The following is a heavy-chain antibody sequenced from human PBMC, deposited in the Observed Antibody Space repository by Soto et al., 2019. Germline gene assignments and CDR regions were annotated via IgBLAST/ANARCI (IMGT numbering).Heavy chain of an antibody. J-gene: IGHJ4*02. D-gene: IGHD3-16*01. V-gene: IGHV3-9*01. Sequence: EVQLVESGGGLVQPGRSLSLSCAASGFNFDDYAMHWVRQPPGKGLEWVAGISWNGESVSYADSVKGRFTISRDNAKNSLYLQMNSLSVDDTAVYYCARGLYSRGYWGQGTLVTVSS. CDR3: ARGLYSRGY. CDR2: ISWNGESV. CDR1: GFNFDDYA.